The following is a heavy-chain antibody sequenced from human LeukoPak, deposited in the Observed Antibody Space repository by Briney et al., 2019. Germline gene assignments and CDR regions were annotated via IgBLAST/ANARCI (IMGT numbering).Heavy chain of an antibody. Sequence: GGSLRLSCAASGFTFSSYSMNWVRQAPGKGLEWVSYISSSSSTIYYADSVKGRFTISRDDAKNSLFLQMNSLRAEDTAIYYCATINFRPYWGQGTLVTVSS. D-gene: IGHD1-1*01. V-gene: IGHV3-48*04. J-gene: IGHJ4*02. CDR1: GFTFSSYS. CDR2: ISSSSSTI. CDR3: ATINFRPY.